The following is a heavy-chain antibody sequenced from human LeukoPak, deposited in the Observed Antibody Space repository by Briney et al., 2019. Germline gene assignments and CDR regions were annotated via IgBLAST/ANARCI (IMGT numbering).Heavy chain of an antibody. CDR2: ISSSGSTI. D-gene: IGHD5-12*01. CDR3: ARESAVATLYYYGMDV. V-gene: IGHV3-11*01. J-gene: IGHJ6*02. CDR1: GFTFSDYY. Sequence: GGSLRLSCAASGFTFSDYYMSWTRQAPGKGLEWVSYISSSGSTIYYADSVKGRFTISRANAKNSLYLQMNILRAEATAVYYFARESAVATLYYYGMDVWGQGTTVTVSS.